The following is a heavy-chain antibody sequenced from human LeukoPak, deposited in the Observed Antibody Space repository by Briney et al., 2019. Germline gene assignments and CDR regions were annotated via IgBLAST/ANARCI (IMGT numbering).Heavy chain of an antibody. J-gene: IGHJ4*02. D-gene: IGHD3-22*01. Sequence: SETLSLTCAVSDYSISSGNYWGWIRQPPGEGLEWIGSVYHSGSTHYSPSLKSRVTIAVDTSKNQFSLKLSSVTAADTAVYYCARNDSSGYFDYWGQGTLVTVSS. V-gene: IGHV4-38-2*01. CDR1: DYSISSGNY. CDR3: ARNDSSGYFDY. CDR2: VYHSGST.